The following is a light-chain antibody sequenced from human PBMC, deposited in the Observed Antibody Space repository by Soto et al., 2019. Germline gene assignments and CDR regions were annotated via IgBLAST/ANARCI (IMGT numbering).Light chain of an antibody. Sequence: DIQMTPARSSLSASVADRLTITCRASQTISSWLAWYQQKPGKAPKLLIYKASTLKSGGTSRFSGSGSGTEFTLTISSLQPDDFATYYCQHYNSYSEAFGQGTKVDIK. V-gene: IGKV1-5*03. J-gene: IGKJ1*01. CDR3: QHYNSYSEA. CDR1: QTISSW. CDR2: KAS.